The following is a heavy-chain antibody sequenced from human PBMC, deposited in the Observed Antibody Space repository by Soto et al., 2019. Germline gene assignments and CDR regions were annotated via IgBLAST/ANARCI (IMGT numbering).Heavy chain of an antibody. J-gene: IGHJ4*02. CDR3: AKDRNYDILTGYLYYFAY. CDR2: ISGSGGST. V-gene: IGHV3-23*01. Sequence: PGGSLRLSCAASGFTFSSYAMSWVRQAPGKGLEWVSAISGSGGSTYYADSMKGRFTISRDNSKNTLYLQMNSLRAEDTAVYYCAKDRNYDILTGYLYYFAYWGQGTLVTVSS. CDR1: GFTFSSYA. D-gene: IGHD3-9*01.